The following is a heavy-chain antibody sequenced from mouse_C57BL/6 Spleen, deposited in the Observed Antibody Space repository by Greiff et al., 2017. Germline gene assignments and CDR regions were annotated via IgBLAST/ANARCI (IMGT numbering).Heavy chain of an antibody. Sequence: VQLQQPGAELVKPGASVKLSCKASGYTFTSYWMHWVKQRPGQGLAWIGMIHPSSGSTNYNEKFKSKATLTVDTSSSTAYMHLSSLTSEASAVDYCARGGLTTVVADYFDYWGQGTTLTVSS. D-gene: IGHD1-1*01. V-gene: IGHV1-64*01. CDR1: GYTFTSYW. J-gene: IGHJ2*01. CDR2: IHPSSGST. CDR3: ARGGLTTVVADYFDY.